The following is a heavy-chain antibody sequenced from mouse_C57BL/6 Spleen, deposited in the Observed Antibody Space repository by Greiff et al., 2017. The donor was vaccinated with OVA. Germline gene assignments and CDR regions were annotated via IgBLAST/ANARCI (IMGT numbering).Heavy chain of an antibody. Sequence: QVQLKQSGAELVKPGASVKISCKASGYAFSSYWMNWVKQRPGKGLEWIGQIYPGDGDTNYNGKFKGKATLTADKSSSTAYMQLSSLTSEDSAVYFCARGGGSSFYAMDYWGQGTSVTVSS. J-gene: IGHJ4*01. D-gene: IGHD1-1*01. CDR3: ARGGGSSFYAMDY. CDR1: GYAFSSYW. CDR2: IYPGDGDT. V-gene: IGHV1-80*01.